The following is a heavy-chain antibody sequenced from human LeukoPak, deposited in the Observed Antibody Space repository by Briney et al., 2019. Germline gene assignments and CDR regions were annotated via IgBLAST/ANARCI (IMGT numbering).Heavy chain of an antibody. J-gene: IGHJ4*02. CDR1: GGTFISYA. Sequence: SVKVSCRASGGTFISYAISWVRQAPGQGLEWMGGIIPIFGTANYAQKFQGRVTITADKSTSTAYMELSSLRSEDTAVYYCARGDDSGYDSDFDYWGQGTLVTVSS. CDR3: ARGDDSGYDSDFDY. D-gene: IGHD5-12*01. V-gene: IGHV1-69*06. CDR2: IIPIFGTA.